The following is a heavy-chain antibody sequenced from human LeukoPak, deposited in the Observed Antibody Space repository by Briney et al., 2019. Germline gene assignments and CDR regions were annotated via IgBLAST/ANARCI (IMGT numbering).Heavy chain of an antibody. CDR2: INPNSGGT. V-gene: IGHV1-2*02. D-gene: IGHD2-2*01. Sequence: ASVKVSCKASGYTFTGYYMHWVRQAPGQGLEWMGWINPNSGGTNYAQKFQGRVTMTRDTSISTAYMELSRLRSDDTAFYYCARDYCSTTSCFDFWGQGTLVTVSS. CDR1: GYTFTGYY. J-gene: IGHJ4*02. CDR3: ARDYCSTTSCFDF.